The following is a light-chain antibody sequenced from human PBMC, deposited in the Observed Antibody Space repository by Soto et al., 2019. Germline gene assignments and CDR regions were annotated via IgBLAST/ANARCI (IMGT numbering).Light chain of an antibody. V-gene: IGLV2-14*01. CDR2: EVS. CDR3: SSYTNINTLL. CDR1: SSDVGGYNY. Sequence: QSALTQPASVSGSPGQSITISCTGTSSDVGGYNYVSWYQQHPGKAPKVMIYEVSNRPSWVSDRFSGSKSGNTASLTISGLQAEDEADYYCSSYTNINTLLFGGGTKLTVL. J-gene: IGLJ2*01.